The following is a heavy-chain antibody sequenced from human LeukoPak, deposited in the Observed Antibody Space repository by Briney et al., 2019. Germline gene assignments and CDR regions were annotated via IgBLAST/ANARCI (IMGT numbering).Heavy chain of an antibody. Sequence: SETLSLTCTVSGGSISSGGYYWRWIRQHPGKGLEWIGYIYYSGSTYYNPSLKSRVTISVDTSKNQFSLKLSSVTAADTAVYYCARDRLRWGFDPWGQGTLVTVSA. CDR1: GGSISSGGYY. J-gene: IGHJ5*02. CDR3: ARDRLRWGFDP. D-gene: IGHD4-23*01. V-gene: IGHV4-31*03. CDR2: IYYSGST.